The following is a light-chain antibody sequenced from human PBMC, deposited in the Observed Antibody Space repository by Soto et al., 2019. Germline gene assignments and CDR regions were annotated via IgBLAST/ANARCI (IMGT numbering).Light chain of an antibody. CDR1: SSDVGAYKY. CDR3: TSYVGSTIWV. CDR2: EVS. V-gene: IGLV2-8*01. J-gene: IGLJ2*01. Sequence: QSALTQPPSASGSPGQSVTISCTGTSSDVGAYKYVSWYQQYPGKAPKLMIYEVSKRPSGVPDRFSGSKSGNPASLTVSGLQADDAADYYCTSYVGSTIWVFGGGTKLTVL.